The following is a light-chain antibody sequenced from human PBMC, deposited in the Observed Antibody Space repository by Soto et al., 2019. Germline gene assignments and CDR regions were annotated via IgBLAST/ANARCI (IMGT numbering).Light chain of an antibody. CDR1: QSVLYSSNNKNY. CDR2: WAS. Sequence: DFVMTQSPDSLAASLGERATINCKSSQSVLYSSNNKNYLAWYQHKAGQPPKLLIYWASTRESGVPDRFSGSGSGTEFTLTLNTLHEQDVAVYISHQYYDLPLTFGGGTKVEI. J-gene: IGKJ4*01. CDR3: HQYYDLPLT. V-gene: IGKV4-1*01.